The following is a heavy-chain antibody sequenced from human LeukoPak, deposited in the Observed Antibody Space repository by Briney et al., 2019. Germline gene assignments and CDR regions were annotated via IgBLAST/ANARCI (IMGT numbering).Heavy chain of an antibody. CDR2: ISYDGSNK. CDR3: AREWEKQWLDYYYYGMDV. D-gene: IGHD6-19*01. J-gene: IGHJ6*02. Sequence: GGSLRLSCAASGFTFSSYAMHWVRQAPGKGLEWVAVISYDGSNKYYADSVKGRFTISRDNSKNTLYLQMNSLRAEDTAVYYCAREWEKQWLDYYYYGMDVWGQGTTVTVSS. V-gene: IGHV3-30-3*01. CDR1: GFTFSSYA.